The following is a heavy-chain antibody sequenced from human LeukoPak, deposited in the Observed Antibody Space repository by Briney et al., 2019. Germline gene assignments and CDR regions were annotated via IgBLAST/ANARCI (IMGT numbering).Heavy chain of an antibody. J-gene: IGHJ5*02. CDR1: GGTFSSYA. V-gene: IGHV1-69*05. Sequence: SVKVSCKASGGTFSSYAISWVRQAPGQGLEWMGGIIPIFGTANYAQKFQGRVTITTDESTSTAYMELSSLRSEDTAVYYCARDFSPYCDFWSGYYEAKNWFDPWGQGTLVTVSS. CDR3: ARDFSPYCDFWSGYYEAKNWFDP. CDR2: IIPIFGTA. D-gene: IGHD3-3*01.